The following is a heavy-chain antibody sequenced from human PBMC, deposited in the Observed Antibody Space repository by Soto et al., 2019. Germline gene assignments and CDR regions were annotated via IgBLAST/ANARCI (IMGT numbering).Heavy chain of an antibody. J-gene: IGHJ4*02. Sequence: QVHLVQSGAEVKKPGASVKVSCKGSGYDFTTYGITWVRQAPGQGLEWMAWISAHNGNTDYAQKLQGRVTVTRDTSTSPAYMELRSLRSDGTAMYYWARGRYGDYWGQGALVTVAS. CDR3: ARGRYGDY. CDR1: GYDFTTYG. V-gene: IGHV1-18*01. D-gene: IGHD1-1*01. CDR2: ISAHNGNT.